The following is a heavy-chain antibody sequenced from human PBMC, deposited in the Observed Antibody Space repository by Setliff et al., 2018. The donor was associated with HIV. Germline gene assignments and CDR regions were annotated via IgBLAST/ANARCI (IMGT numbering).Heavy chain of an antibody. V-gene: IGHV4-61*05. CDR2: IYTSGST. J-gene: IGHJ4*02. CDR1: GGSISSSNNY. Sequence: SETLSLTCSVSGGSISSSNNYWNWIRQPPGKGLEWIGYIYTSGSTNYNPSLKSRVTMSLDTSKNQFSLNLNSVTAADAAVYFCARAREGGKPFAFDYRGQGTLVTVSS. CDR3: ARAREGGKPFAFDY. D-gene: IGHD1-26*01.